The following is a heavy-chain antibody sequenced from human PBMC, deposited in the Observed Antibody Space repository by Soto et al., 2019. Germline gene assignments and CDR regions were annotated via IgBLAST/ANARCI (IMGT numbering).Heavy chain of an antibody. Sequence: ASVKVSCKASGYTFNSYGISWVRQAPGQGLEWMGWISAHNGNTNYAEKLQDRVTMTTDTSTSTAYMELRSLRSGDTAVYYCARMNMYTTMGTLDVWGLGTTVTVSS. CDR3: ARMNMYTTMGTLDV. D-gene: IGHD5-18*01. CDR1: GYTFNSYG. V-gene: IGHV1-18*04. CDR2: ISAHNGNT. J-gene: IGHJ6*02.